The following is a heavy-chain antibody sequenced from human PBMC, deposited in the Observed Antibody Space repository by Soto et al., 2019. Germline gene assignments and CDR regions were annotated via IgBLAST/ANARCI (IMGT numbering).Heavy chain of an antibody. CDR1: GFSLSDYA. D-gene: IGHD6-19*01. CDR3: ASVPVAGTLAFDI. Sequence: GGSLRLSCVASGFSLSDYAVNWVRQAPGKGLEWVSFISSDSRTIYYADSVEGRFTVSRDNARNSVSLQMDSLRDEDTAVYYCASVPVAGTLAFDIPGQGTMVTVSS. CDR2: ISSDSRTI. V-gene: IGHV3-48*02. J-gene: IGHJ3*02.